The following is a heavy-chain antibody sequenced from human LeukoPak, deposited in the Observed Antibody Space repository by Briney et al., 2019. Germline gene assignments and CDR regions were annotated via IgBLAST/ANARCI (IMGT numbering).Heavy chain of an antibody. J-gene: IGHJ5*02. V-gene: IGHV3-23*01. Sequence: HAGGSLRLSCAASGFTFSSYAMGWVRQAPGKGLEWVSSISGSGGSTYYADSVKGRFTISRDNSKNTLYLQMNSLRAEDTAVYYCAKEGFTMIVVALFDPWGQGTLVTVSS. D-gene: IGHD3-22*01. CDR2: ISGSGGST. CDR1: GFTFSSYA. CDR3: AKEGFTMIVVALFDP.